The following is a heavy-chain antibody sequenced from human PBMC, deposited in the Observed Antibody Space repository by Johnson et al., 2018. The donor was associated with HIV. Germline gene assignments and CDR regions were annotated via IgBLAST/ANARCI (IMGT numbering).Heavy chain of an antibody. CDR2: IYSGGST. CDR1: GFTFSSYD. CDR3: ARGRVGAFDI. Sequence: VQLVESGGDLVQPGGSLRLSCAASGFTFSSYDMHWVRQATGKGLEWVSIIYSGGSTYYTRSVKGRFTISRDNSKNMLFLQINSLRVEDTAVDYCARGRVGAFDIWGQGTMVTVSS. V-gene: IGHV3-66*02. J-gene: IGHJ3*02. D-gene: IGHD1-26*01.